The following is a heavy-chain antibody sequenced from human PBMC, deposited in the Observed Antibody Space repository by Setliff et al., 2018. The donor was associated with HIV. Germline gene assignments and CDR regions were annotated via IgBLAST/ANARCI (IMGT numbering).Heavy chain of an antibody. J-gene: IGHJ4*02. CDR2: VNPSDGST. CDR1: GYTLTSNY. D-gene: IGHD6-13*01. CDR3: ARDKGIREAASLDY. V-gene: IGHV1-46*01. Sequence: GASVKVSCKASGYTLTSNYMHWVRQAPGQGLEWMGIVNPSDGSTIYAQKFQGRVTMTRDTSTSTVYMELSSLTSEDTAVYYCARDKGIREAASLDYWGQGALVTVSS.